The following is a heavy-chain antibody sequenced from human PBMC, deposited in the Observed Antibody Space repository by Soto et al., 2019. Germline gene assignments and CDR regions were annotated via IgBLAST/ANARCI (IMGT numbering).Heavy chain of an antibody. V-gene: IGHV1-3*04. CDR3: ARNAVGTYHFDY. Sequence: QVQLVQSGAEVKKPGASVKVSCKASEYTFTTYAMHWVRQAPGQRLEWMGWINTGNGNTKYSQKFQGRVTITRDTSASTAYMEVSSLISEDTAVYYCARNAVGTYHFDYWGQGTLVTVSS. J-gene: IGHJ4*02. CDR2: INTGNGNT. D-gene: IGHD1-26*01. CDR1: EYTFTTYA.